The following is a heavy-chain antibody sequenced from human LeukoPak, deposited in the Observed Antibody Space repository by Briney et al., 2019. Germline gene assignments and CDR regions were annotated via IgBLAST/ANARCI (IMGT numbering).Heavy chain of an antibody. CDR1: GFTFSSYW. Sequence: GGSLRLSCAASGFTFSSYWTSWVRQAPGKGLEWVANIKQDGSEKYYVDSVKGRFTISRDNAKNSLYLQMNSLRAEDTAVYYCARKGSVISYFDYWGQGTLVTVSS. J-gene: IGHJ4*02. CDR2: IKQDGSEK. D-gene: IGHD3-16*02. CDR3: ARKGSVISYFDY. V-gene: IGHV3-7*01.